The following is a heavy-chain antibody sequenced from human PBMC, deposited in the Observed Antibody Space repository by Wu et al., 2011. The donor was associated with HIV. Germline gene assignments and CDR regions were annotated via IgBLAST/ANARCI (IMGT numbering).Heavy chain of an antibody. CDR1: GGTFNSYG. V-gene: IGHV1-69*14. J-gene: IGHJ6*02. Sequence: QVQLVQSGAAVKKPGSSVKVSCKASGGTFNSYGITWVRQAPGQGLEWMGRIIPIFGTANYAQKFQGRVTITADKSTSTAYMELSSLRSEDTAVYYCARLTTVAYYYYYGMDVWGQGTTVTVSS. CDR2: IIPIFGTA. CDR3: ARLTTVAYYYYYGMDV. D-gene: IGHD4-23*01.